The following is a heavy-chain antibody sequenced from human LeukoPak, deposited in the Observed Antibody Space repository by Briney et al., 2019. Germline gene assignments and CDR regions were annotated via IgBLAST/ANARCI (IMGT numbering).Heavy chain of an antibody. CDR1: GYSFSSHD. Sequence: ASVKVSCKASGYSFSSHDINWVRQATGQGLEWMGWMNPNSGNKGYAQRFQGRVSITRNASISTAYMEMGSLTSENTAVYYCVRGRATVTTHWFDPWGQGTLVTVSS. CDR3: VRGRATVTTHWFDP. CDR2: MNPNSGNK. J-gene: IGHJ5*02. D-gene: IGHD4-11*01. V-gene: IGHV1-8*03.